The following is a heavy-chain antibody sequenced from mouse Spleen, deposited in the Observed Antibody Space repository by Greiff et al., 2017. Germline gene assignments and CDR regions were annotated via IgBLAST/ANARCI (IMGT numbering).Heavy chain of an antibody. CDR1: GYTFTSYT. D-gene: IGHD1-2*01. CDR3: ARHGYDWYFDV. J-gene: IGHJ1*01. Sequence: QVQLQQSGAELARPGASVKMSCKASGYTFTSYTMHWVKQRPGQGLEWIGYINPSSGYTKYNQKFKDKATLTADKSSSTAYMQLSSLTSEDSAVYYCARHGYDWYFDVWGAGTTVTVSS. V-gene: IGHV1-4*01. CDR2: INPSSGYT.